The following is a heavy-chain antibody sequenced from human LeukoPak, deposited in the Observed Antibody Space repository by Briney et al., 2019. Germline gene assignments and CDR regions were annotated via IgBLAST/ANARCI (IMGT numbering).Heavy chain of an antibody. V-gene: IGHV3-15*01. D-gene: IGHD6-19*01. Sequence: GGSLRLSCTASGLTLSTAWMSWVRQAPGKGLEWVGRIKSKTEGGTTDYAAPVKGRFTISIDDSKNTLYLQMNSLTTGDTAFYYCAKYNIGWNFGSWGQGTLVTVSS. J-gene: IGHJ4*02. CDR3: AKYNIGWNFGS. CDR1: GLTLSTAW. CDR2: IKSKTEGGTT.